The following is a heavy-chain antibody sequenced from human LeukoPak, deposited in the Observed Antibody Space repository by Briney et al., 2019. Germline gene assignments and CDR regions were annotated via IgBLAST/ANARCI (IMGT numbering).Heavy chain of an antibody. CDR2: IYYSGST. Sequence: SETLSLTCTVSGGSISSYYWSWIRQPPGKGLEWIGYIYYSGSTNCNPSLKSRVTISVDTSKNQFSLKLSSVTAADTAVYYCARSPITFGVSYYYYGMDVWGKGTTVTVSS. CDR3: ARSPITFGVSYYYYGMDV. V-gene: IGHV4-59*01. D-gene: IGHD3-10*01. CDR1: GGSISSYY. J-gene: IGHJ6*04.